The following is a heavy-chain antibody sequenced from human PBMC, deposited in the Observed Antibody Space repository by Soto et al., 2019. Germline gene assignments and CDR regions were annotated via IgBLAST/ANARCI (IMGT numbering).Heavy chain of an antibody. CDR1: GFTFGTVA. CDR3: AKDRSFRYLSGLYFDF. J-gene: IGHJ4*02. V-gene: IGHV3-23*01. D-gene: IGHD3-9*01. CDR2: IAIASFDS. Sequence: EVQLLESGGGLVQPGGSLRLSCVASGFTFGTVAMTWVRQAPGKGLEWVSSIAIASFDSYYAPSVKGRFTTSRDDSKNTLYLQMQSLRGEDTAVYYCAKDRSFRYLSGLYFDFWGPWSLVTVSS.